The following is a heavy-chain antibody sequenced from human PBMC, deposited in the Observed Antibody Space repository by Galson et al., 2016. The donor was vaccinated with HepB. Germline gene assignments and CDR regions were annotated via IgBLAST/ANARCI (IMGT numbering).Heavy chain of an antibody. V-gene: IGHV4-39*07. D-gene: IGHD1-1*01. CDR1: GGPIDSRGYY. J-gene: IGHJ3*01. CDR3: AGPILRTSPGLDVFDF. CDR2: IFYNGNP. Sequence: SETLSLTCTVSGGPIDSRGYYWAWIRQPPGKGLEWIASIFYNGNPYYNPSLESRVTISVDKSKNNFSLNLNSVTAADKSVYYFAGPILRTSPGLDVFDFWGQGTMVTVSS.